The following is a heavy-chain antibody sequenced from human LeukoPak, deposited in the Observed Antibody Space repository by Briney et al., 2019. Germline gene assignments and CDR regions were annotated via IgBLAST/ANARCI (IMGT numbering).Heavy chain of an antibody. V-gene: IGHV3-53*01. CDR1: EFTVSSNY. CDR3: ARAAAYAFDI. D-gene: IGHD6-13*01. Sequence: GSLRLSCAASEFTVSSNYMSWVRQAPGKGLEWVSVIYSGGSTYYADSVKGRFTISRDNSKNTLYLQMNSLRVEDTAVYYCARAAAYAFDIWGQGTMVTVSS. CDR2: IYSGGST. J-gene: IGHJ3*02.